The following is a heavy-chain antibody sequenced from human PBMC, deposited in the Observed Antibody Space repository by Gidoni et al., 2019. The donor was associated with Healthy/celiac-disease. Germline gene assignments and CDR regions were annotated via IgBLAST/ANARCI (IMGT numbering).Heavy chain of an antibody. J-gene: IGHJ5*02. D-gene: IGHD3-3*01. CDR3: ARAPQTTSLEWLLYRNNWFDP. CDR1: GYTFTSND. CDR2: MNPNSGNT. Sequence: QEQLVQSGAEVKKPGAAGKLSCKASGYTFTSNDSNWVRQATGQGLEWMGWMNPNSGNTGYAQRFQCRVTMTRNTSIRTAYMELSSLRSEDTAVYYCARAPQTTSLEWLLYRNNWFDPWGQGTLVTVSS. V-gene: IGHV1-8*01.